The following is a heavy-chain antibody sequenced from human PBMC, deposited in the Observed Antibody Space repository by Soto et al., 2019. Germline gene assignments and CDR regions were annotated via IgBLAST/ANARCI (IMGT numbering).Heavy chain of an antibody. D-gene: IGHD3-10*01. V-gene: IGHV1-24*01. CDR1: GYTLTELS. Sequence: ASVKVSCKVSGYTLTELSMHWVRQAPGKGLEWMGGFDPEDGETIYAQKFQGRVTMTEDTSTDTAYMELSSLRSEDTAVYYCAAVTTMVRGARLDYYYYYGMDVWGQGTTVTVSS. J-gene: IGHJ6*02. CDR2: FDPEDGET. CDR3: AAVTTMVRGARLDYYYYYGMDV.